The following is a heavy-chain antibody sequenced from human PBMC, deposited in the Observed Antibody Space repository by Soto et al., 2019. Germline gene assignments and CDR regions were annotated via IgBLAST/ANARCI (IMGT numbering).Heavy chain of an antibody. V-gene: IGHV3-74*01. Sequence: GGSLRLSCAASGFTFSSYWIHWVRQAPGKGLVWVSRINSDGSSTSYADSVKGRFTISRDNAKNTLYLQMNSLRAEDTAVYYCAREIWSGYLYYYYYMDVWGKGTTVTVSS. CDR1: GFTFSSYW. CDR2: INSDGSST. D-gene: IGHD3-3*01. CDR3: AREIWSGYLYYYYYMDV. J-gene: IGHJ6*03.